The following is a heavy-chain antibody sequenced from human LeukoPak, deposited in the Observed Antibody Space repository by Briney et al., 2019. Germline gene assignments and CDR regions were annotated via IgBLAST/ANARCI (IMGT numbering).Heavy chain of an antibody. Sequence: PGGSLRLSCAASGFTFSSYSMNWVRQAPGKGLEWVSSISSSSSYIYYADSVKGRFTISRDNAKNSLYLQMNSLRAEDTAVYYCARGLYRGLGNWFDPWGQGTLVTVSS. CDR2: ISSSSSYI. V-gene: IGHV3-21*01. CDR1: GFTFSSYS. CDR3: ARGLYRGLGNWFDP. D-gene: IGHD3-10*01. J-gene: IGHJ5*02.